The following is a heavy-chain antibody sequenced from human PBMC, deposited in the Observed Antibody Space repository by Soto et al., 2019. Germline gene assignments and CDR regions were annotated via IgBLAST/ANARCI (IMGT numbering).Heavy chain of an antibody. J-gene: IGHJ5*02. CDR1: GGTFSSYT. V-gene: IGHV1-69*08. CDR3: AREVVVVVAATSRFDP. CDR2: IIPILGIA. D-gene: IGHD2-15*01. Sequence: QVQLVQSGAEVKKPGSSVKVSCKASGGTFSSYTISWVRQAPGQGLEWMGRIIPILGIANHAQKFQGRVMITADKSTSTAYMELSSLRSEDTAVYYCAREVVVVVAATSRFDPWGQGTLVTVSS.